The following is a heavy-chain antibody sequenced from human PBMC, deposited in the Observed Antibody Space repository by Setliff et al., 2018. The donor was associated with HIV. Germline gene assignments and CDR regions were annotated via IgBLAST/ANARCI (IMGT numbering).Heavy chain of an antibody. J-gene: IGHJ4*02. CDR1: GGTFLNSA. Sequence: SVKVSCKASGGTFLNSAINWVRQAPGQGLQWVGGIVPLVDVKQSAQPFLSRVTLTVDDSMTTAYMELTSLTSDDTAVYFCARSPLDYDGSDYYYRYFDLWGVGTLVTVSS. V-gene: IGHV1-69*10. CDR3: ARSPLDYDGSDYYYRYFDL. CDR2: IVPLVDVK. D-gene: IGHD3-22*01.